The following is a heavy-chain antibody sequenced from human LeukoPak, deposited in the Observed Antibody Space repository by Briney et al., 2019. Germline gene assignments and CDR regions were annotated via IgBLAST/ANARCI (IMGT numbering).Heavy chain of an antibody. CDR3: ARDFGANNWFDP. CDR1: GFTFSDYY. J-gene: IGHJ5*02. Sequence: GGSLRLSCAASGFTFSDYYMSWIRQAPGKGLERVSYISSSSSYTNYADSVKGRFTISRDNAKNSLYLQMNSLRAEDTAVYYCARDFGANNWFDPWGQGTLVTVSS. CDR2: ISSSSSYT. V-gene: IGHV3-11*06. D-gene: IGHD3-10*01.